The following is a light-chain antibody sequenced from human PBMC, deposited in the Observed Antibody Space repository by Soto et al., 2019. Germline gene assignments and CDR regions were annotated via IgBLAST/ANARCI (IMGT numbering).Light chain of an antibody. V-gene: IGKV2-28*01. CDR3: MQALQTPWT. J-gene: IGKJ2*02. CDR2: LGS. CDR1: QSLLHSNGYNY. Sequence: DVVLTQSPLSLPVTPGEPASISCRSSQSLLHSNGYNYLDWYLQKPGQSPQLLIYLGSLRASGVTDRFSGSGAGADFTLKISRVEAEDVGVYYCMQALQTPWTFGQGTKLEI.